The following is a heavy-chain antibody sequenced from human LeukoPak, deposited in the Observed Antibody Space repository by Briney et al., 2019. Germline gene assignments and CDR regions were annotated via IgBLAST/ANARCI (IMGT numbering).Heavy chain of an antibody. CDR1: GGSISSSSYY. CDR2: IYYSGSA. Sequence: SETLSLTCTVSGGSISSSSYYWGWIRQPPGKGLEWIGSIYYSGSAYYNPSLKSRVAISVDTSKNQFSLKLSSVTAADTAVYYCASLVATNSDDYWGQGTLVTVSS. D-gene: IGHD5-12*01. J-gene: IGHJ4*02. V-gene: IGHV4-39*07. CDR3: ASLVATNSDDY.